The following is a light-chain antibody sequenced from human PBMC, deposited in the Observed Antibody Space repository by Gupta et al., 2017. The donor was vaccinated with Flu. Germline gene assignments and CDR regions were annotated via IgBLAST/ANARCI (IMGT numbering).Light chain of an antibody. CDR2: EVT. V-gene: IGLV2-14*01. CDR3: SSYTTSRTLV. CDR1: NSDVGGYNV. Sequence: QSALTQPASVSGSPGQSIAISCTGSNSDVGGYNVVSWYQQHPGKAPKLLIYEVTNRPSGVSNRFSGSKSGNTASLTIAGLQAEDDADYYCSSYTTSRTLVFGGGTKLTVL. J-gene: IGLJ3*02.